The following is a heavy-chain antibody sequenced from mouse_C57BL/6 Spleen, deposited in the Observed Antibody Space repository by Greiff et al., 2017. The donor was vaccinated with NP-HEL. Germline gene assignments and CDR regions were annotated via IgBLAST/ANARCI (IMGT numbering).Heavy chain of an antibody. Sequence: QVQLQQPGAELVKPGASVKMSCKASGYTFTSYWITWVKQRPGQGLELIGDLYPGSGSTNYNEKFKSKGTLTVDSSSSTAYMQLSSLTSEDSAVFYCARSDYDEHGLSYWRQRNRVTVSA. V-gene: IGHV1-55*01. CDR1: GYTFTSYW. CDR3: ARSDYDEHGLSY. J-gene: IGHJ3*01. D-gene: IGHD2-3*01. CDR2: LYPGSGST.